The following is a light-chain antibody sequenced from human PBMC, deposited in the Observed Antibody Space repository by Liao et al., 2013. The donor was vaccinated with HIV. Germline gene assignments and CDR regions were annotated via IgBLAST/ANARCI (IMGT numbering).Light chain of an antibody. V-gene: IGLV3-1*01. CDR1: KLVDTY. Sequence: SYDLTQPPSVSVSPGQTATITCSGHKLVDTYACWYQQRPGQSPVLVIYQDSQRPSGIPERFSGSNSGNTATLTISRVEAGDEADYYCQVWDNSSDPRGVFGTGTKVTVL. J-gene: IGLJ1*01. CDR3: QVWDNSSDPRGV. CDR2: QDS.